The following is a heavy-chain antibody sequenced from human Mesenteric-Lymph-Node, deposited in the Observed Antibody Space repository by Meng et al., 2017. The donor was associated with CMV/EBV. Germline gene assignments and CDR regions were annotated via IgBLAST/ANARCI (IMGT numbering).Heavy chain of an antibody. D-gene: IGHD6-13*01. V-gene: IGHV4-30-4*08. CDR1: CVSSSSGAYY. Sequence: SCVSSSSGAYYWSWIRQPPGKGLEWIGYIYYSGSTYYNPSLKSRVTISVDTSKNQFSLKLSSVTAADTAVYYCARCIAAAGGGWFDPWGQGTLVTVSS. J-gene: IGHJ5*02. CDR2: IYYSGST. CDR3: ARCIAAAGGGWFDP.